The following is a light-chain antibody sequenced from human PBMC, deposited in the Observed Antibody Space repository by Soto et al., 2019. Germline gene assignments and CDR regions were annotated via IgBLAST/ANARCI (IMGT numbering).Light chain of an antibody. CDR2: EVT. CDR1: SSDVGSYDL. V-gene: IGLV2-23*02. CDR3: CSYAGVSTFV. Sequence: QSALTQPASVSGSPGQSITISCTGTSSDVGSYDLVSWYQQQPGKAPRLIIYEVTKRPSGVSNRFSGSKSGSTASLTFSGLQAEDEADYFCCSYAGVSTFVFGTGTKVTVL. J-gene: IGLJ1*01.